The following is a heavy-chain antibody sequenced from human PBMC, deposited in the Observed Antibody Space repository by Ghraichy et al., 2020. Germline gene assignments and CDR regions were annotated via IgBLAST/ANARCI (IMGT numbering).Heavy chain of an antibody. V-gene: IGHV3-30*02. CDR1: GFTFSSYG. CDR3: AKVPAARTYYYYYMGV. J-gene: IGHJ6*03. Sequence: GESLNISCAASGFTFSSYGMHWVRQAPGKGLEWVAFIRSDGSNKSYADSVKGRFTVSRDNSKNTLYLQMNSVRAEDTAVYYCAKVPAARTYYYYYMGVWGKGTTVTVSS. D-gene: IGHD2-2*01. CDR2: IRSDGSNK.